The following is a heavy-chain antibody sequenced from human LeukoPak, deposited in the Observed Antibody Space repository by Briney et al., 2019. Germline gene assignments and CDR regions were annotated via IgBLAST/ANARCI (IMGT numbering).Heavy chain of an antibody. CDR2: INSDGTST. CDR1: GFTFSSYL. J-gene: IGHJ5*02. CDR3: AREVSGDSWYNWFDP. Sequence: PGGSLRLSGAASGFTFSSYLMHWVRQAPGKGLVWVSRINSDGTSTRYADSVKGRFTISRDNAKNTLYLQMNSLRVEDTAVYYCAREVSGDSWYNWFDPWGQGTLVTVSS. D-gene: IGHD4-17*01. V-gene: IGHV3-74*01.